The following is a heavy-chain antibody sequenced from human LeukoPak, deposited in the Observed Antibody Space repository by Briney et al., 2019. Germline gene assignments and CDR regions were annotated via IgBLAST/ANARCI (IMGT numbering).Heavy chain of an antibody. CDR2: IIPIFGTA. V-gene: IGHV1-69*13. D-gene: IGHD3-10*01. J-gene: IGHJ5*02. CDR3: ARDTWYYYGSGSDLNWFDP. CDR1: GGTFSSYA. Sequence: SVTVSCTASGGTFSSYAISWVRQAPGQGLEWMGGIIPIFGTANYAQKFQGRVTITADESASTAYMELSSLRSEDTAVYYCARDTWYYYGSGSDLNWFDPWGQGTLVTVSS.